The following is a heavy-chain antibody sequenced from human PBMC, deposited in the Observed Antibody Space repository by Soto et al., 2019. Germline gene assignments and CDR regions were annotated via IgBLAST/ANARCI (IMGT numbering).Heavy chain of an antibody. CDR1: GYTFSNFG. CDR3: AGDEGYGFGLSASSGMDV. V-gene: IGHV1-18*01. J-gene: IGHJ6*02. Sequence: QVQLVQSGAEVMTPGASVKVSCKASGYTFSNFGLSWVRQTPGQGVEGMGWISGYNGNTTSAEKFQVRDTMTTDTSTSTDYMAVGSLTSDVTAVYYCAGDEGYGFGLSASSGMDVWGQGITVTVSS. D-gene: IGHD5-18*01. CDR2: ISGYNGNT.